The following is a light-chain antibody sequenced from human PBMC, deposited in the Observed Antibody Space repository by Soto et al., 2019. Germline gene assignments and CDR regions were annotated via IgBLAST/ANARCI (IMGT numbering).Light chain of an antibody. CDR3: YSTDSSGNHRV. Sequence: SSELTQPPSVSVSPGQTARITCSGDALPKKYAYWYQQKSGQAPVLVIYEDSKRTSGIPERFSGSSSGTMATLTISGAQVEDEADYYCYSTDSSGNHRVFGGGTKLTVL. CDR1: ALPKKY. V-gene: IGLV3-10*01. J-gene: IGLJ3*02. CDR2: EDS.